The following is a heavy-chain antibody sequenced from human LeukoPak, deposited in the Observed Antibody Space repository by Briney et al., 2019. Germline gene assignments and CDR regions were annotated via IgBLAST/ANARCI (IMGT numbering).Heavy chain of an antibody. CDR3: ARPAAAAAAFCDY. CDR2: IAIGSSPV. Sequence: GGSLRLSCAASGFTFSTSGMNWVRQAPGRGLEWVSYIAIGSSPVYYAHSVKGRFTSSRDNAKNSLYLQMNSLRDEDTAVYYCARPAAAAAAFCDYWGQGTLVIVSS. J-gene: IGHJ4*02. V-gene: IGHV3-48*02. D-gene: IGHD6-25*01. CDR1: GFTFSTSG.